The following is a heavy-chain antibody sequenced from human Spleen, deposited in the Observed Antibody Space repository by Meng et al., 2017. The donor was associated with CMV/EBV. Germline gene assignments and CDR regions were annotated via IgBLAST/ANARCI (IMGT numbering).Heavy chain of an antibody. J-gene: IGHJ5*02. CDR2: MNPNSGNT. D-gene: IGHD2-2*01. V-gene: IGHV1-8*01. Sequence: SGYTFNSYDINWVRQATGQGLEWMGWMNPNSGNTGYAQKFQGRVTMTRNTSISTAYMELSSLRSEDTAVYYCARGLLSSSTSCYFDPWGQGTLVTVSS. CDR3: ARGLLSSSTSCYFDP. CDR1: GYTFNSYD.